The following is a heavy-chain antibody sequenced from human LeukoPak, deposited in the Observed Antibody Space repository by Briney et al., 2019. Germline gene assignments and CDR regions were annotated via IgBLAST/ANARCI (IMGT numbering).Heavy chain of an antibody. J-gene: IGHJ4*02. D-gene: IGHD2-2*01. Sequence: GGSLRLSCAASGFAVSTYYMTWVRQAPGKGLECVSVVYSGGSTYYADSVKGRFTVSRDNSKNTLYLQMNSLRAEDTAMYYCARGLGYCTSTTCLLPFDYWGQGTLVTVSS. CDR2: VYSGGST. V-gene: IGHV3-53*01. CDR1: GFAVSTYY. CDR3: ARGLGYCTSTTCLLPFDY.